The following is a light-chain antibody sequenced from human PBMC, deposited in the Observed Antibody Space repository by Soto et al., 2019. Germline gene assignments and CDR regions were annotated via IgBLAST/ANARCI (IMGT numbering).Light chain of an antibody. CDR3: QQYGSTPFT. J-gene: IGKJ3*01. Sequence: EIVLTQSPVTLSLSPGERATLSCRASQSVSNNYLAWFQQKPGQAPRLLIYGASSRATGIPDRFSGSGSGTDFTLTITRLEPEDFAVYYCQQYGSTPFTFGPGTKVDIK. CDR2: GAS. CDR1: QSVSNNY. V-gene: IGKV3-20*01.